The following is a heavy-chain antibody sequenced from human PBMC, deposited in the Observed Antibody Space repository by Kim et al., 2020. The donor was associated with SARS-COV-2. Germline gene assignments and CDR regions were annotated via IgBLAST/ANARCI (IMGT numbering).Heavy chain of an antibody. CDR2: IYYSGST. Sequence: SETLSLTCTVSGGSISSYYWSWIRQPPGKGLEWIGYIYYSGSTNYNPSLKSRVTISVDTSKNQFSLKLSSVTAADTAVYYCARRRYSSGWYEASHYYFDYWGQGTLVTVSS. CDR3: ARRRYSSGWYEASHYYFDY. V-gene: IGHV4-59*08. J-gene: IGHJ4*02. D-gene: IGHD6-19*01. CDR1: GGSISSYY.